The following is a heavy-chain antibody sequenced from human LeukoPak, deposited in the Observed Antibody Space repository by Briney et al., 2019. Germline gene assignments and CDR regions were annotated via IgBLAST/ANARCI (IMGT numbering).Heavy chain of an antibody. V-gene: IGHV4-59*01. D-gene: IGHD3-22*01. CDR3: ARAVDLGLPGYYDSSGPRGAFDI. J-gene: IGHJ3*02. Sequence: SETLSLTCTVSGGFISSYYWSWIRQPPGKGLEWIGYIYYSGSTNYNPSLKSRVTISVDTSKNQFSLKLSSVTAADTAVYYCARAVDLGLPGYYDSSGPRGAFDIWGQGTVVTVSS. CDR2: IYYSGST. CDR1: GGFISSYY.